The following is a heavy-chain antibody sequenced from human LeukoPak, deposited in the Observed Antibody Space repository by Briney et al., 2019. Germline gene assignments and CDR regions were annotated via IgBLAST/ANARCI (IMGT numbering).Heavy chain of an antibody. D-gene: IGHD2-2*01. CDR2: ISGSSDST. CDR3: AKTQRDCSSTSCSRYFRMDV. J-gene: IGHJ6*02. V-gene: IGHV3-23*01. CDR1: GFTFSSYA. Sequence: GGSLRLSCAASGFTFSSYALTWVRQAPGKGLEWVSAISGSSDSTLFADSVKGRFTISRDNSKNTLYLQMNSLRAEDTAVYYCAKTQRDCSSTSCSRYFRMDVWGQGTTVTVSS.